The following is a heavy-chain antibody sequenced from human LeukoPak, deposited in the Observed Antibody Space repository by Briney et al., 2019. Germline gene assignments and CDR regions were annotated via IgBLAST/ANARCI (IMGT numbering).Heavy chain of an antibody. CDR1: GYTFTAYY. J-gene: IGHJ4*02. CDR3: GRGGVVVPAASFDF. D-gene: IGHD2-2*01. Sequence: ASVKVSCKASGYTFTAYYMHWVRQAPGQGLEWMAWINPKSGNTNFAQNFQGRVTMTRDTSINTAYMELSRLTSDDTAMYYCGRGGVVVPAASFDFWGQGTLVTVSS. CDR2: INPKSGNT. V-gene: IGHV1-2*02.